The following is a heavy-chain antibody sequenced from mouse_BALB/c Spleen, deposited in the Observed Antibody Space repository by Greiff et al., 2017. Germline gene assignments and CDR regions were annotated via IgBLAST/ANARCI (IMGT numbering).Heavy chain of an antibody. CDR2: IRNKANGYTT. V-gene: IGHV7-3*02. D-gene: IGHD2-3*01. CDR1: GFTFTDYY. Sequence: EVKLMESGGGLVQPGGSLRLSCATSGFTFTDYYMSWVRQPPGKALEWLGFIRNKANGYTTEYSASVKGRFTISRDNSQSILYLQMNTLRAEDSATYYCARDGYYAYWGQGTLVTVS. CDR3: ARDGYYAY. J-gene: IGHJ3*01.